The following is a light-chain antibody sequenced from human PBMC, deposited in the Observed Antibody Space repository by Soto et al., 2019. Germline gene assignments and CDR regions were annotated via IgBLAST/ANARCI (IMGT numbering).Light chain of an antibody. CDR2: AAS. J-gene: IGKJ3*01. CDR3: QKYNSVPFT. Sequence: DIQMTQSPSSLSASVGDTVSITCRASQGIHNYLAWYQKKPGKPPKPLISAASTLHSGVPSRFSGSGSGTDFTLTISSLQPEDVATYYCQKYNSVPFTFGPGTTVDIK. V-gene: IGKV1-27*01. CDR1: QGIHNY.